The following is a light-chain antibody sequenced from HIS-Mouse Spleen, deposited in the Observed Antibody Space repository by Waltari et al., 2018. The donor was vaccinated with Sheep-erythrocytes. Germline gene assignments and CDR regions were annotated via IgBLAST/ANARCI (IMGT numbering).Light chain of an antibody. Sequence: DIQMTQSPSSLSASVGDRVTITCRASQSISSYLNWYQQKPGKAPKLLIYAASSLQSGVPSRFSGSGAGTDFTLTISSLEPEDFAVYYWQQRSNWYTFGQGTKLEIK. V-gene: IGKV1-39*01. CDR3: QQRSNWYT. CDR2: AAS. CDR1: QSISSY. J-gene: IGKJ2*01.